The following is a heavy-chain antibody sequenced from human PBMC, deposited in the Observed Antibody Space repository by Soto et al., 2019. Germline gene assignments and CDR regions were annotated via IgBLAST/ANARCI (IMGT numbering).Heavy chain of an antibody. CDR1: GFTFSTYA. D-gene: IGHD2-2*01. J-gene: IGHJ4*02. CDR3: ARNPLVVWFNFDY. V-gene: IGHV3-23*01. Sequence: EVQLLESGGGLVQPGGSLRLSCSDSGFTFSTYAMSWVRQAPGKGLEWVSSISTSGDNTYYADSVRGRFTISRDNSKNKLYLQMSGLRVEDTAVYYCARNPLVVWFNFDYWGQGTRVTVSS. CDR2: ISTSGDNT.